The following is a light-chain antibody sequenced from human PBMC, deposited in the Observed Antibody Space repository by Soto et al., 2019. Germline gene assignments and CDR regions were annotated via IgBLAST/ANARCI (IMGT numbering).Light chain of an antibody. CDR3: QHCHDLHLP. Sequence: QLTQSPSSLSASIGDRVTISCQASHDIINCLNWYQQRAGTAHKLMIYAASTLESGVTSRFRGSSYGTDFPSTITSLQHGDIATYYRQHCHDLHLPFGGGTKVEIK. V-gene: IGKV1-33*01. J-gene: IGKJ4*01. CDR1: HDIINC. CDR2: AAS.